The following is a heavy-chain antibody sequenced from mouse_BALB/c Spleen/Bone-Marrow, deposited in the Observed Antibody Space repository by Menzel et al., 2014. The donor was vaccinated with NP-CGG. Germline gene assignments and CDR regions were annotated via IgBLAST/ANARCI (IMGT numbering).Heavy chain of an antibody. V-gene: IGHV14-3*02. D-gene: IGHD4-1*01. CDR3: ARWEYYAMDY. J-gene: IGHJ4*01. CDR2: IDPANGNT. CDR1: GFNIKDTY. Sequence: VQLQQSGAELVKPGASVKLSCTASGFNIKDTYMHWVKQRPEQGLEWIGKIDPANGNTKYDPKFQGKATITADTSSNTAYLQLSSLTSEDTAVYYCARWEYYAMDYWGQGASVTVSS.